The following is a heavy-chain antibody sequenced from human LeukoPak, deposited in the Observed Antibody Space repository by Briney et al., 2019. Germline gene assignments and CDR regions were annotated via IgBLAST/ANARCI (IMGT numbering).Heavy chain of an antibody. CDR1: GGSFRSYD. CDR3: ARHTRNDSWYYFDY. V-gene: IGHV4-59*08. Sequence: PSETLSLTCAASGGSFRSYDLSWIRQPPGKGLEWIGYIYYSGSTNYNPSLKSRVTISVDTSKNQFSLKLSSVTAAGTAVYYCARHTRNDSWYYFDYWGQGTLVTVSS. CDR2: IYYSGST. D-gene: IGHD6-13*01. J-gene: IGHJ4*02.